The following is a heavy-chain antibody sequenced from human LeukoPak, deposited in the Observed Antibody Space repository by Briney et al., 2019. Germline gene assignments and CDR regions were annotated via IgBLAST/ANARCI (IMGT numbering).Heavy chain of an antibody. Sequence: GGSLRLSCAASGFTFSSYAMSWVRQAPGKGLEWVSAISGSGGSTYYADSVKGRFTISRDNSKDTLYLQMNSLRAEDTAVYYCAKMQRWLQSQFDYWGQGTLVTVSS. J-gene: IGHJ4*02. V-gene: IGHV3-23*01. CDR1: GFTFSSYA. D-gene: IGHD5-24*01. CDR3: AKMQRWLQSQFDY. CDR2: ISGSGGST.